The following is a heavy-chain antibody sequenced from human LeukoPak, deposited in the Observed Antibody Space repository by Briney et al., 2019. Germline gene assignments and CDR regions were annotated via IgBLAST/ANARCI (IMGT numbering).Heavy chain of an antibody. D-gene: IGHD6-6*01. Sequence: ASVKVSCKASGYTFTSYYMHWVRQAPGHQLECMGIINPSGGSTSYAQRFQSRVTMSRDTSTSTVYMELSSLRSEDTAVYYCASYAYSSSSEYYWGQGTLVTVSS. CDR1: GYTFTSYY. V-gene: IGHV1-46*01. J-gene: IGHJ4*02. CDR3: ASYAYSSSSEYY. CDR2: INPSGGST.